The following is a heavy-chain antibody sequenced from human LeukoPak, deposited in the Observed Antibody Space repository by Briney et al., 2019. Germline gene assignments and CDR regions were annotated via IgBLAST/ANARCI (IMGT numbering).Heavy chain of an antibody. CDR1: GGSISSYY. CDR2: IYYSGST. D-gene: IGHD2-8*01. V-gene: IGHV4-59*01. J-gene: IGHJ6*03. Sequence: SETLSLTCTVSGGSISSYYWSWIRQPPGKGLEWIGYIYYSGSTNYNPSLKSRVTISVDTSKNQFSLKLSSVTAADTAVYYCARDFSPRTKYYHMDVWGKGTTVTVSS. CDR3: ARDFSPRTKYYHMDV.